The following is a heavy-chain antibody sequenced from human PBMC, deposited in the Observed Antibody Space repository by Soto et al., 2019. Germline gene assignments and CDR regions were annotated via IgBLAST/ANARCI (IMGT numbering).Heavy chain of an antibody. J-gene: IGHJ4*02. Sequence: GGSLRLSCAASGFTFSSYALSWVRQAPGEGLEWVSAISNSGGAYYADSVKGRFTISRDNSKSMLYLQMNSLRAEDMAVYYCAKGHSSGYYCYDFWGQGTLVTVSS. CDR1: GFTFSSYA. CDR3: AKGHSSGYYCYDF. V-gene: IGHV3-23*01. D-gene: IGHD3-22*01. CDR2: ISNSGGA.